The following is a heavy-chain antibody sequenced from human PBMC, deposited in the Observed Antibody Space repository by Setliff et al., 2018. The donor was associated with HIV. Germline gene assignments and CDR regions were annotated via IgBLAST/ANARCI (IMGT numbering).Heavy chain of an antibody. Sequence: GASVKVSCKASGGTFSSYAISWVRQAPGQGLEWMGGIIPILGIANYAQKFQGRVTITADESTSTAYMELSSLRSEDTAVYYCARGRSRYFDWLPSTLSYYFDYWGQGTLVTVSS. D-gene: IGHD3-9*01. J-gene: IGHJ4*02. V-gene: IGHV1-69*10. CDR2: IIPILGIA. CDR1: GGTFSSYA. CDR3: ARGRSRYFDWLPSTLSYYFDY.